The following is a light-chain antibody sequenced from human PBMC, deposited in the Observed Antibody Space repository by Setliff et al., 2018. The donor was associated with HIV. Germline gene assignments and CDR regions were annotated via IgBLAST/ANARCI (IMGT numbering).Light chain of an antibody. J-gene: IGLJ2*01. Sequence: QSVLTQPRSVSGSPGQPVTISCTGTSSDVGGYNHVSWYQQSPGKAPKLMIFDVSIRPSFFPSRFSGSKSGNTASLTISGLQAEDEADYSCCSYAGRYSRVFGGG. CDR2: DVS. V-gene: IGLV2-11*01. CDR3: CSYAGRYSRV. CDR1: SSDVGGYNH.